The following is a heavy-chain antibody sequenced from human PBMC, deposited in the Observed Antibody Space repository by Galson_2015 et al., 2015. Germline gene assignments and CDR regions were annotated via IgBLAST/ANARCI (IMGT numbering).Heavy chain of an antibody. CDR1: GFTFSTYS. J-gene: IGHJ4*02. D-gene: IGHD6-6*01. CDR2: ISNSSSYI. Sequence: SLRLSCATSGFTFSTYSMNWVRQAPGKGLEWVSFISNSSSYIYYADSVKGRFTISRDNAKNSLYLQMNSLRAGDTALYYCARDYSSASPFDYWGQGTLVTVSS. CDR3: ARDYSSASPFDY. V-gene: IGHV3-21*01.